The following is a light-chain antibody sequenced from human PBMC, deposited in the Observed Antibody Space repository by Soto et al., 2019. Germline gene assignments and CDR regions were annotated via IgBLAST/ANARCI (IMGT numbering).Light chain of an antibody. CDR3: QQAYSFPIT. CDR1: QDIVGY. Sequence: DIQMTQSPSSLSASVGYIFTITCWASQDIVGYLAWYQHKPGRTPEILIHGASRLQSGVPARFSGSGSGTDFTLSINRLKTEDFATYYCQQAYSFPITFGQGTRLEIK. V-gene: IGKV1-12*01. CDR2: GAS. J-gene: IGKJ5*01.